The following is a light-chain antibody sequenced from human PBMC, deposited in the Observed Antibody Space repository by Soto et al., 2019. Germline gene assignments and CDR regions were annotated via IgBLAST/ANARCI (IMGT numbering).Light chain of an antibody. CDR2: STN. CDR1: SGSVSTSYY. Sequence: QTVVTQEPSFSVSPGGTVTLTCGLSSGSVSTSYYPSWYQQTPGQAPRTLIYSTNTRSSGVPDRFSGSILGNKAALTISGAQADDESDYYCVLYMGSGTHVFGTGTRSPS. CDR3: VLYMGSGTHV. V-gene: IGLV8-61*01. J-gene: IGLJ1*01.